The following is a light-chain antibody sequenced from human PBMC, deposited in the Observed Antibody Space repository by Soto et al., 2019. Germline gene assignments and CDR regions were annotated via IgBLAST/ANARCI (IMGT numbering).Light chain of an antibody. Sequence: ENVLTQSPAALSFSPGERATLSCRASQSVGNSLAWYQQKPGQAPRLLIYDASSKPTDIPARFTGSGSGTDFSLTISGLEPEDFAVYYCQQRSNWPLTFGGGTKVEIK. CDR3: QQRSNWPLT. V-gene: IGKV3-11*01. CDR1: QSVGNS. J-gene: IGKJ4*01. CDR2: DAS.